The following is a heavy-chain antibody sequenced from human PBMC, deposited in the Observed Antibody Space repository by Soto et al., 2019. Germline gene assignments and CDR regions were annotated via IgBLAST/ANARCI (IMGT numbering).Heavy chain of an antibody. CDR2: IIPIVGMP. CDR3: ARLTGTDS. V-gene: IGHV1-69*02. CDR1: GGTFSSQT. Sequence: QVQLVQSGAEVKKPGSSVKVSCKASGGTFSSQTISWVRQAPGQGLEWMGRIIPIVGMPDYAQKFQGRVTITGDTSTSTAYLELSSLKSADTAVYYCARLTGTDSWGQGTLVTVSS. J-gene: IGHJ4*02. D-gene: IGHD1-20*01.